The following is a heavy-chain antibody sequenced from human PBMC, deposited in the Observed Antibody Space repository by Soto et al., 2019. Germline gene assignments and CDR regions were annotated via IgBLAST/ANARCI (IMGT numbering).Heavy chain of an antibody. CDR2: IIPIFGTA. CDR3: ARGSLKVATTTYYYYGMDV. V-gene: IGHV1-69*13. J-gene: IGHJ6*02. D-gene: IGHD5-12*01. Sequence: SVKVSCKASGGTFSSYAISWVRQAPGQGLEWMGGIIPIFGTANYAQKFQGRVTITADESTSTAYMELSSLRSEDTAVYYCARGSLKVATTTYYYYGMDVWGQGTTVTVSS. CDR1: GGTFSSYA.